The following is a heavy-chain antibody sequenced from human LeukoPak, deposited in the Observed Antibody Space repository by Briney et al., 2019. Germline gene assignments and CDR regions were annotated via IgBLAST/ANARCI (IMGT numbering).Heavy chain of an antibody. CDR3: ARDLSRRTPPLDYFDY. Sequence: ASVKVSCKASGYTFTSYAMNWVRQAPGQGLEWMGWINTNTGNPTYAQGFTGRFVFSLDTSVSTAYLQISSLKAEDTAVYYCARDLSRRTPPLDYFDYWGQGTLVTVSS. V-gene: IGHV7-4-1*02. CDR2: INTNTGNP. J-gene: IGHJ4*02. CDR1: GYTFTSYA. D-gene: IGHD4-23*01.